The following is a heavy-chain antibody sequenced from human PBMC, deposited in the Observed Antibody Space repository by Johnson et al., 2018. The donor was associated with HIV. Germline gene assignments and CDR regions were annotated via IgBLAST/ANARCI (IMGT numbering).Heavy chain of an antibody. D-gene: IGHD3-10*01. CDR3: AKCGDADAFDI. CDR1: GFTFSSYG. CDR2: ISYDGSNK. J-gene: IGHJ3*02. Sequence: VQLVESGGGLVQPGGSLRLSCAASGFTFSSYGMHWVRQAPGKGLEWVAVISYDGSNKYYADSVKGRFTISRDNSKNTLYLQMNSLRAEDTAVYYCAKCGDADAFDIWGQGTMVTVSS. V-gene: IGHV3-30*18.